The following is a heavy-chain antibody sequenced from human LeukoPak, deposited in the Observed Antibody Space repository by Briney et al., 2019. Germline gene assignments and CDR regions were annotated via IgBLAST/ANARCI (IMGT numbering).Heavy chain of an antibody. Sequence: GGSLRLSCAASGFTFSSHWMSWFRQAPGKGLEWVANINQDGSAKSFVGSVKGRFSISRDNGNNSLFLQMNSLRADDTAVYYCARNRGYNSFDIWGQGTMVTVSS. D-gene: IGHD1-20*01. J-gene: IGHJ3*02. CDR2: INQDGSAK. CDR1: GFTFSSHW. V-gene: IGHV3-7*01. CDR3: ARNRGYNSFDI.